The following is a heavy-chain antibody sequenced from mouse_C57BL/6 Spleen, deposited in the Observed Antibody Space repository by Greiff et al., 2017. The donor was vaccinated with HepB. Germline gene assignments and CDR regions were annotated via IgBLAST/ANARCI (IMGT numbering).Heavy chain of an antibody. CDR2: IDPSDSYT. J-gene: IGHJ4*01. V-gene: IGHV1-69*01. Sequence: QVQLQQPGAELVMPGASVKLSCKASGYTFTSYWMHRVKQRPGQGLEWVGEIDPSDSYTNYNQKFKGKSTLTVDKSSSTAYMQLSSLTSEDSAVYYCARGRRYAMDYWGQGTSVTVSS. CDR3: ARGRRYAMDY. CDR1: GYTFTSYW.